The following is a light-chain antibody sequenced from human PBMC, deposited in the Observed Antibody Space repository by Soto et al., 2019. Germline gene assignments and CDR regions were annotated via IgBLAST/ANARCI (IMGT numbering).Light chain of an antibody. CDR2: GNM. CDR3: HSYDSSLSAVV. V-gene: IGLV1-40*01. Sequence: QSVLTQPASVCGAPGQRVTISCTGSSSNIGAGYDVQWYQQLPGTAPKLLIYGNMNRPSGVPDRFSGSKSGTSASLAITGLQAEDEADHYCHSYDSSLSAVVFGGGTKVTVL. J-gene: IGLJ2*01. CDR1: SSNIGAGYD.